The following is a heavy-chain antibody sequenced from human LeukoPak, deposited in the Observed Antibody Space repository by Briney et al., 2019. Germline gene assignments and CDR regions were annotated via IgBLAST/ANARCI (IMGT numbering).Heavy chain of an antibody. V-gene: IGHV4-31*03. Sequence: PSETLSLTCTVSGGSISSGGYYWTWIRQHPGKGLEWIGYISYIGRTYYNPSLKSRITNSVDTSKNQFSLKLSSVTAADTAVYYCARTLRDGYIDYWGQGTLVTVSS. CDR2: ISYIGRT. CDR3: ARTLRDGYIDY. J-gene: IGHJ4*02. CDR1: GGSISSGGYY. D-gene: IGHD5-24*01.